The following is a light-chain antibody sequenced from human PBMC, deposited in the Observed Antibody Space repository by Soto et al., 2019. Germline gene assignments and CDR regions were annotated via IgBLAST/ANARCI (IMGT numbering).Light chain of an antibody. J-gene: IGKJ4*01. CDR3: QQYNNWPLT. Sequence: EIVMTQSPATLSVSPGERATLSCRASQSVGSNLAWYHQNPGQAPGLLIFRASTRATGIPDRFSGSGSGTEFTLTISSLQSEDFAVYYCQQYNNWPLTFGGGTKVEIK. V-gene: IGKV3-15*01. CDR2: RAS. CDR1: QSVGSN.